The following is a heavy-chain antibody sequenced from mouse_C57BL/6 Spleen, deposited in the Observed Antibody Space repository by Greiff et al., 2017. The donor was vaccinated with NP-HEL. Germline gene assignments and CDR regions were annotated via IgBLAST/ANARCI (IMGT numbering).Heavy chain of an antibody. CDR3: ARKDGNYAMDY. J-gene: IGHJ4*01. V-gene: IGHV1-61*01. CDR2: IYPSDSET. D-gene: IGHD2-1*01. Sequence: QVQLQQPGAELVRPGSSVKLSCKASGYTFTSCWMDWVKQRPGQGLEWIGNIYPSDSETHYNQKFKDKATLTVDKSSSTAYMQLSSLTSEDSAVYYCARKDGNYAMDYWGQGTSVTVSS. CDR1: GYTFTSCW.